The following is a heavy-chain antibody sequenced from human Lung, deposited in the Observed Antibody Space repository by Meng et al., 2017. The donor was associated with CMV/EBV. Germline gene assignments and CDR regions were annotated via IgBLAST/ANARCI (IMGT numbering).Heavy chain of an antibody. Sequence: GESLKISCAASGFTFSSYWMSWVRQAPGKGLEWVANIKQDGSEKYYVDSVKGRFTISRDNAKNSLYLQMNSLRAEDTAVYYCARDRYFDWLGDAFDIWGQGTMVXVSS. J-gene: IGHJ3*02. CDR2: IKQDGSEK. V-gene: IGHV3-7*01. D-gene: IGHD3-9*01. CDR1: GFTFSSYW. CDR3: ARDRYFDWLGDAFDI.